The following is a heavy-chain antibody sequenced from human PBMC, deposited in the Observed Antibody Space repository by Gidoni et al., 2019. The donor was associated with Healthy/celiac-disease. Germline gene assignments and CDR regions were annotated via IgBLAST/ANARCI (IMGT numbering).Heavy chain of an antibody. D-gene: IGHD2-21*02. Sequence: QVQLQESGPGLVKPSQTLSLTCTVSGGSISSGSYYWSWIRQPAGKGLEWIGRIYTSGSTNYNPSLKSRVTISVDTSKNQFSLKLSSVTAADTAVYYCARRWDYCGGDCGPFDYWGQGTLVTVSS. CDR2: IYTSGST. J-gene: IGHJ4*02. CDR3: ARRWDYCGGDCGPFDY. V-gene: IGHV4-61*02. CDR1: GGSISSGSYY.